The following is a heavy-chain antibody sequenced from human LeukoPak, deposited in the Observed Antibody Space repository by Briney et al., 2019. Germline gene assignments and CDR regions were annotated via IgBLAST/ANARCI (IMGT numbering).Heavy chain of an antibody. CDR2: IKQDGSEK. CDR3: AKEGGGSLWAFDI. V-gene: IGHV3-7*03. D-gene: IGHD1-26*01. CDR1: GFPFSNFW. Sequence: GGSLRLSCATSGFPFSNFWMNWVRQAPGKGLEWVANIKQDGSEKFYVDSVKGRFTISRDNSKNTLYLQMNSLRAEDTAVYYCAKEGGGSLWAFDIWGQGTMVTVSS. J-gene: IGHJ3*02.